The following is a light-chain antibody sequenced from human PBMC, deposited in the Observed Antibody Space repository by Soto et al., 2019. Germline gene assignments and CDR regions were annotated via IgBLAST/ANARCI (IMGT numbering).Light chain of an antibody. CDR1: QSVSSN. CDR2: GAS. Sequence: EIVMKQSPATLSVSPDERATLSCRASQSVSSNLAWYQQKPGQAPRLLIYGASSRATGIPDRFSGSGSGTDFTLTISRLEPEDFAVYYCQQYGSSPWTFGQGTRVDIK. CDR3: QQYGSSPWT. J-gene: IGKJ1*01. V-gene: IGKV3-20*01.